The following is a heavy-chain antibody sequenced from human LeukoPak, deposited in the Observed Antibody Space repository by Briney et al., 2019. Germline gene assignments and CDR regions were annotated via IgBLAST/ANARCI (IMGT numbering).Heavy chain of an antibody. CDR3: AKDMGGSYPLGLDY. Sequence: GRSLRLSCAASGFTFCDYAMHWVRQAPGKGLEWVSGISWNSGSIGYADSVKGRFTISRDNAKNSLYLQMNSLRAEDTALYYCAKDMGGSYPLGLDYWGQGTLVTVSS. CDR2: ISWNSGSI. J-gene: IGHJ4*02. CDR1: GFTFCDYA. V-gene: IGHV3-9*01. D-gene: IGHD1-26*01.